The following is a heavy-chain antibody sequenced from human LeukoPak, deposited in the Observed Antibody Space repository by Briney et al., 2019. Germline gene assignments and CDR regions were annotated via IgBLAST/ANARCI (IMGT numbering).Heavy chain of an antibody. CDR2: INHSGST. CDR1: GGSFSGYY. J-gene: IGHJ6*03. V-gene: IGHV4-34*01. Sequence: SETLSLTCAVYGGSFSGYYWSWIRQPPGKGLEWIGEINHSGSTNYNPSLKSRVTISVDTSKNQFSLKLSSVTAADTAVYYCARARRDRVTPAYYYYYMDVWGKGTTVTISS. D-gene: IGHD2-21*02. CDR3: ARARRDRVTPAYYYYYMDV.